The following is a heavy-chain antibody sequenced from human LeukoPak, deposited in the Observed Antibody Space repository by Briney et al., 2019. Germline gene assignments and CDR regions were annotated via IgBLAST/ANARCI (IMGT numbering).Heavy chain of an antibody. CDR3: ARSMVRGVIIIGMDV. CDR2: ISSSSSYI. D-gene: IGHD3-10*01. CDR1: GFTFSSYS. Sequence: GGSLRLSCAASGFTFSSYSMNWVRQAPGKGLEWVSSISSSSSYIYYADSVKGRFTMSRDNAKNSLYLQMNSLRAEDTAVYYCARSMVRGVIIIGMDVWGQGTTVTVSS. J-gene: IGHJ6*02. V-gene: IGHV3-21*01.